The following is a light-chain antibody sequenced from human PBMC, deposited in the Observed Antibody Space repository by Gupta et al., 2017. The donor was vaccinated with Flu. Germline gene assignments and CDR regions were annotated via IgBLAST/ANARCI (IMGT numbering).Light chain of an antibody. J-gene: IGLJ2*01. CDR2: EVS. V-gene: IGLV2-14*01. CDR1: SSEVGGYNY. CDR3: SSYTSISSLVV. Sequence: ITLSCTGTSSEVGGYNYVSWYQQHPGQAPNLMIYEVSKRPSVVSHCFSGTKCGNTASVTIAGLQEEEEADYYCSSYTSISSLVVFGGGTKLTVL.